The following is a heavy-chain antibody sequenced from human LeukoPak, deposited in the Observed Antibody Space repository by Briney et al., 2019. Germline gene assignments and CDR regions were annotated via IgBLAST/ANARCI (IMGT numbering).Heavy chain of an antibody. Sequence: SETLSLTCTVTGGSISSYYWSWIRQPPGRGLEWIGYIYYSGSTNYNPSLKSRVTISVDTSKNQFSLKLSSVTAADTAVYYCARGEWDLLFDYWGQGTLVTVSS. V-gene: IGHV4-59*01. D-gene: IGHD1-26*01. CDR3: ARGEWDLLFDY. J-gene: IGHJ4*02. CDR1: GGSISSYY. CDR2: IYYSGST.